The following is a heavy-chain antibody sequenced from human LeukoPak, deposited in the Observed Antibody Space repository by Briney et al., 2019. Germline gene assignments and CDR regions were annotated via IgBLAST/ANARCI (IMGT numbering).Heavy chain of an antibody. D-gene: IGHD2-2*01. CDR3: VRQLYCTSTSCYRGNWFDP. CDR1: GGSISPYF. V-gene: IGHV4-59*08. J-gene: IGHJ5*02. Sequence: SETLSLTCTVSGGSISPYFWSWIRQPPGKRLEWIGHIYYTGSTNYNPSLKSRVTISVDTSKSQFSLKLSSVTAADTAVYYCVRQLYCTSTSCYRGNWFDPWGQGTLVTVSS. CDR2: IYYTGST.